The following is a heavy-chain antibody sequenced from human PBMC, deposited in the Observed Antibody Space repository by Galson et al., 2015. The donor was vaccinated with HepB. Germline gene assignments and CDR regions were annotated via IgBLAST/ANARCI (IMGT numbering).Heavy chain of an antibody. J-gene: IGHJ2*01. CDR2: ISGSDNSR. Sequence: SLRLSCAVSGLNFGSYGMTWVRQAPGKGLEWVSVISGSDNSRYYADSVKGRFTISRDNSKNTLYLQLNSLRAEDTAIYYCAKTVRDWDWYFDLWGRGTLVTVSS. V-gene: IGHV3-23*01. D-gene: IGHD3-9*01. CDR3: AKTVRDWDWYFDL. CDR1: GLNFGSYG.